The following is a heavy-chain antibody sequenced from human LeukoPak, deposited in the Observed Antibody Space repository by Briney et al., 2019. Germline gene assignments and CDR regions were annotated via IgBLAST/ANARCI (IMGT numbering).Heavy chain of an antibody. CDR2: IYYSGST. Sequence: SQTLSLTCTVSGGSISSGGYYRSWIRQHPGKGLEWIGYIYYSGSTYYNPSLKSRVTISVDTSKNQFSLKLSSVTAADTAVYYCARDRSVTQLTYYGMDVWGQGTTVTVSS. CDR3: ARDRSVTQLTYYGMDV. J-gene: IGHJ6*02. V-gene: IGHV4-31*03. CDR1: GGSISSGGYY. D-gene: IGHD5-18*01.